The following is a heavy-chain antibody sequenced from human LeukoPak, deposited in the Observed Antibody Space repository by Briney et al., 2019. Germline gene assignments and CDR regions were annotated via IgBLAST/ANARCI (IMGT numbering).Heavy chain of an antibody. V-gene: IGHV1-69*04. Sequence: GGSLRLSCAASGFTFSSYAISWVRQAPGQGLEWMGRIIPILGIANYAQKFQGRVTITADRSTSTAYMELSSLRSEDTAVYYCARNRRDGYKNNWFDPWGQGTLVTVSS. J-gene: IGHJ5*02. D-gene: IGHD5-24*01. CDR1: GFTFSSYA. CDR2: IIPILGIA. CDR3: ARNRRDGYKNNWFDP.